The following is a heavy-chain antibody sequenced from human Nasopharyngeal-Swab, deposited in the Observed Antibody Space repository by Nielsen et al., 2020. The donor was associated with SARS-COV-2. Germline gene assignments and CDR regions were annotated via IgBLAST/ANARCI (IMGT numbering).Heavy chain of an antibody. Sequence: GESLKISCAASGFTFSSYSMNWVRQAPGKGLEWVSYISSSSSYIYYADSVKGRFTISRDNAKNSFSLQMNSLRAEDTAVYYCARDGLDYDFWSAYFMDVWGQGTTVTVSS. CDR2: ISSSSSYI. CDR1: GFTFSSYS. V-gene: IGHV3-21*05. CDR3: ARDGLDYDFWSAYFMDV. D-gene: IGHD3-3*01. J-gene: IGHJ6*02.